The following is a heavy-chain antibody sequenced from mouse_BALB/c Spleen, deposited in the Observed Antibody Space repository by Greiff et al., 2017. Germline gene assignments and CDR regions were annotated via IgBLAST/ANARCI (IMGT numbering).Heavy chain of an antibody. J-gene: IGHJ1*01. CDR1: GYSITSDYA. CDR3: ARGGGNYWYFDV. V-gene: IGHV3-2*02. Sequence: VQLKESGPGLVKPSQSLSLTCTVTGYSITSDYAWNWIRQFPGNKLEWMGYISYSGSTSYNPSLKSRISITRDTSKNQFFLQLNSVTTEDTATYYCARGGGNYWYFDVWGAGTTVTVSS. D-gene: IGHD1-1*01. CDR2: ISYSGST.